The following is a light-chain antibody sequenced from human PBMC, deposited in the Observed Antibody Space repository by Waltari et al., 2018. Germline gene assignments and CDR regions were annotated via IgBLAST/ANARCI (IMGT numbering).Light chain of an antibody. CDR1: QDISNY. CDR3: QQYDNFPAT. CDR2: DAS. Sequence: DIQMTQSRTSLSPSVGHRVTITCQASQDISNYLNWYQQKPGKAPKLLIYDASNLEIGVPSTFTGSGSGTDFTFTISSLQPEDIATYYCQQYDNFPATFGGGTKVEIK. V-gene: IGKV1-33*01. J-gene: IGKJ4*01.